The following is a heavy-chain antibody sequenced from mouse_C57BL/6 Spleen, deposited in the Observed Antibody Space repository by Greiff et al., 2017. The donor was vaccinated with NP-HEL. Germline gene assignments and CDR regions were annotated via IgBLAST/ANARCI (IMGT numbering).Heavy chain of an antibody. D-gene: IGHD1-1*01. CDR3: ARGEGPVVARGAMED. CDR1: GYTFTSYW. CDR2: LDPYSCGT. V-gene: IGHV1-72*01. Sequence: VQLQQPGAELVKPGASVKLSCKASGYTFTSYWMHWVQQRPGRGLAWIGRLDPYSCGTKYNVKFKSKATLTVDKPSSTAYMQLSRLTSEESAVYYGARGEGPVVARGAMEDWGQGTAVTGAS. J-gene: IGHJ4*01.